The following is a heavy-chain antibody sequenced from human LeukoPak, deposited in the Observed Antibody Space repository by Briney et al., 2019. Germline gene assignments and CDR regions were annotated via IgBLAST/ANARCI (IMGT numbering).Heavy chain of an antibody. CDR3: ARASYGGNSGVFDY. CDR2: IYHSGST. V-gene: IGHV4-30-2*01. CDR1: GGSISSGGYY. J-gene: IGHJ4*02. Sequence: PSETLSLTCTVSGGSISSGGYYWSWTRQPPGKGLEWIGYIYHSGSTYYNPSLKSRVTISVDRSKNQFSLKLSSVTAADTAVYYCARASYGGNSGVFDYWGQGTLVTVSS. D-gene: IGHD4-23*01.